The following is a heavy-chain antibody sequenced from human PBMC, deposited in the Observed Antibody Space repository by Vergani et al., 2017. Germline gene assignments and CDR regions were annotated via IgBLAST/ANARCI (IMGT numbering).Heavy chain of an antibody. CDR2: IYYSGTT. CDR3: ARGETRTDWFDP. V-gene: IGHV4-30-4*01. D-gene: IGHD3/OR15-3a*01. Sequence: QVQLQESGPGLVKPSQTLSLTCTVSGGSISSGDYYWSWIRQPPGKGLEWIGYIYYSGTTNYNPSLNGRVTIFVDKSKNILSLRLNSVTAADTAVYYCARGETRTDWFDPWGQGTLVTVSS. J-gene: IGHJ5*02. CDR1: GGSISSGDYY.